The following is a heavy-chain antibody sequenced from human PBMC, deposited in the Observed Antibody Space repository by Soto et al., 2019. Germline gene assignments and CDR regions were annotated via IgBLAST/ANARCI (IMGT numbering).Heavy chain of an antibody. CDR2: LSRDGSNE. D-gene: IGHD2-15*01. J-gene: IGHJ4*02. CDR1: GFTFSRYG. CDR3: AKDSTPPHFFED. Sequence: QVHLVESGGGVVQPGRSLRLSCSASGFTFSRYGMHWVRQAPGKGLEWVAVLSRDGSNEYLADPVRGRFIISRDNSKNTLYLQMNSLRGEDTAIYYCAKDSTPPHFFEDWGQGTLVTVSS. V-gene: IGHV3-30*18.